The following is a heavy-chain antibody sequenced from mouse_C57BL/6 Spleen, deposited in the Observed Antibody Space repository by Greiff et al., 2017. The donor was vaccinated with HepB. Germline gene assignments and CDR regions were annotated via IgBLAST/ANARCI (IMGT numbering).Heavy chain of an antibody. Sequence: EVQLQQSGAELVRPGASVKLSCTASGFNIKDDYMHWVKQRPEQGLEWIGWIDPENGDTEYASKFQGKATITADTSSNTAYLKLSSLTSEDTAVYYCTTSFTTTVVAPDYWGQGTTLTVSS. D-gene: IGHD1-1*01. CDR3: TTSFTTTVVAPDY. V-gene: IGHV14-4*01. J-gene: IGHJ2*01. CDR2: IDPENGDT. CDR1: GFNIKDDY.